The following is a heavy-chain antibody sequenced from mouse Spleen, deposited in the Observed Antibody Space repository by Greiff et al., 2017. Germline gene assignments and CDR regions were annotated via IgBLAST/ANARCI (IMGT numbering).Heavy chain of an antibody. Sequence: QVQLQQSGAELVKPGASVKLSCKASGYTFTSYWMHWVKQRPGQGLEWIGMIHPNSGSTNYNEKFKSKATLTVDKSSSTAYMQLSSLTSEDSAVYYCARSLGRDAMDYWGQGTSVTVSS. V-gene: IGHV1-64*01. CDR3: ARSLGRDAMDY. CDR1: GYTFTSYW. CDR2: IHPNSGST. D-gene: IGHD4-1*01. J-gene: IGHJ4*01.